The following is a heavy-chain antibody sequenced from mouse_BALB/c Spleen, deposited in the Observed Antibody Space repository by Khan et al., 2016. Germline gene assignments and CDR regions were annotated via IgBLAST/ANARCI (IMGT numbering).Heavy chain of an antibody. CDR3: ARTARIKY. CDR1: GYSIISGYG. V-gene: IGHV3-2*02. CDR2: ISYSGST. D-gene: IGHD1-2*01. Sequence: EVQLQESGPGLVKPSQSLSLTCTVTGYSIISGYGWNWIRQFPGNKLEWMGYISYSGSTNYNPSLKSRISITRDTSKNQFFLQLNSVTTKVTATYYCARTARIKYWGQGTTLTVSS. J-gene: IGHJ2*01.